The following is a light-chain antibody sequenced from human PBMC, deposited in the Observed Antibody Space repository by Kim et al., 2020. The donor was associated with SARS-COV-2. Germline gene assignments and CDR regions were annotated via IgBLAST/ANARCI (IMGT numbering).Light chain of an antibody. CDR3: QAWDSSTAV. CDR2: QDS. J-gene: IGLJ3*02. V-gene: IGLV3-1*01. CDR1: KLGDKY. Sequence: VYPGQTASITCSGDKLGDKYACWYQQKPGQSPVLVIYQDSKRPSGIPERFSGSNSGNTATLTISGTQAMDEADYYCQAWDSSTAVFGGGTQLTV.